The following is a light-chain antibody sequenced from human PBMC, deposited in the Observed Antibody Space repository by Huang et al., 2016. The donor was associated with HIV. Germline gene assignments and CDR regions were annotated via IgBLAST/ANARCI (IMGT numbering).Light chain of an antibody. Sequence: EIVLTQSPATLSLSPGERATLSCRASQSITKYLAWYQHKPGQAPRLLTYDAPTRATGIPGRFSGSGSGTDFTLTISSLEPEDFAVYYCQQRRNWLTFGGGTKVEIK. V-gene: IGKV3-11*01. J-gene: IGKJ4*01. CDR3: QQRRNWLT. CDR2: DAP. CDR1: QSITKY.